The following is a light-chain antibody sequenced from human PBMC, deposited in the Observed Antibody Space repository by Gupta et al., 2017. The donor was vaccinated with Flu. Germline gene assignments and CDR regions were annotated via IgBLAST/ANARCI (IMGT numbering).Light chain of an antibody. CDR2: DRN. V-gene: IGLV1-40*01. J-gene: IGLJ1*01. CDR3: LSYARGISAGV. CDR1: SSNIGAGEA. Sequence: VTISWIGSSSNIGAGEAVQWYQQLPGNGPKLIIYDRNHWPSGVTDRFSDSKSGNSASLAIAGLQAEDEADYYCLSYARGISAGVFGAGTKFTVL.